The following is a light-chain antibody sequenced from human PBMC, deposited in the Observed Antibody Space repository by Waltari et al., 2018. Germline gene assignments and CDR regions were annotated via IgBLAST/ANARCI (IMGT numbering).Light chain of an antibody. Sequence: QSALTQPASVSGSPGQSITISCTGTSSDVGGYNYVSWYQHHPGNAPKLMIYEVSNRPSGVCNRFSGSKSGNTASLTISGLQAEDEADYYCNSYTSSSTLWVFGGGTKLTVL. CDR1: SSDVGGYNY. V-gene: IGLV2-14*01. CDR2: EVS. J-gene: IGLJ3*02. CDR3: NSYTSSSTLWV.